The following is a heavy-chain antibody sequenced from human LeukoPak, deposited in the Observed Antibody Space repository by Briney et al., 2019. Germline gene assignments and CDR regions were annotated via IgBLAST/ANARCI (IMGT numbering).Heavy chain of an antibody. D-gene: IGHD3-22*01. V-gene: IGHV1-3*01. CDR3: ARDVHDSVYYYETSGPVFDY. J-gene: IGHJ4*02. CDR1: GYTFTLYG. Sequence: ASVNVSCKTSGYTFTLYGIHWVRQAPGQRPEWMGWINADDGNTQYSQRFQGRVTITRDTSARTAYMELSRLKSEDTAVYYCARDVHDSVYYYETSGPVFDYWGQGSLVTVSS. CDR2: INADDGNT.